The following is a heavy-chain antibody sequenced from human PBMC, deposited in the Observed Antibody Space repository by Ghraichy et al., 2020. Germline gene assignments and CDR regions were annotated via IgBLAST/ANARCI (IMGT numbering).Heavy chain of an antibody. D-gene: IGHD4-17*01. Sequence: GESLNISCAASGFTFSTYIMNWVRQAPGKGLEWVSYISASDTTIYYADSVKGRFTISRDNAKNALYLQMNSLRDEDTAVYYCARDRQATVTPFDYWGQGTLVTVSS. CDR2: ISASDTTI. CDR3: ARDRQATVTPFDY. CDR1: GFTFSTYI. V-gene: IGHV3-48*02. J-gene: IGHJ4*02.